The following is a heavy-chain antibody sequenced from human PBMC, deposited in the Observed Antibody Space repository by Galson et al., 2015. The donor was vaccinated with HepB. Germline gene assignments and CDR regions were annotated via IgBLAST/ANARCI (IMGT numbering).Heavy chain of an antibody. D-gene: IGHD3-3*02. CDR3: SRTLPGIDLDY. Sequence: SLRLSCAASGFTFSDYYMEWVRQAPGKGLEWVGRVRHKARRYTTDYVASVEGRFTISRDDSKNPPYLQMDSLKTEDTAVYYCSRTLPGIDLDYWGQGTLVTVSS. V-gene: IGHV3-72*01. CDR2: VRHKARRYTT. CDR1: GFTFSDYY. J-gene: IGHJ4*02.